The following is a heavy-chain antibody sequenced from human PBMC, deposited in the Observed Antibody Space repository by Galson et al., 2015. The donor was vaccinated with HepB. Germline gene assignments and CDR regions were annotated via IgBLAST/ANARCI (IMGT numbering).Heavy chain of an antibody. Sequence: SVKVSCKASGYTFTSYDINWVRQATGQGLEWMGWMNPNSGNTGYAQKFQGRVTMTRNTSISTAYMELSSLRSEDTAVYYCARGRRRISGRYSYYFDYWGQGTLVTVSS. V-gene: IGHV1-8*01. J-gene: IGHJ4*02. CDR1: GYTFTSYD. CDR2: MNPNSGNT. D-gene: IGHD6-19*01. CDR3: ARGRRRISGRYSYYFDY.